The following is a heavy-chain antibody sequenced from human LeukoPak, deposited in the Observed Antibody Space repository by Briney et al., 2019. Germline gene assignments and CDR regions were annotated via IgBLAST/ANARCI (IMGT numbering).Heavy chain of an antibody. V-gene: IGHV3-23*01. Sequence: TGGSLRLSCAASGFTFSSYAMTWVRQAPGKGLEWVSGISGSGDNTYYADSVKGRFTASRDNSKNTLYLQMSSLRAEDTAVYYCAKGRGSPYYFDCWGQGTLVTVSS. CDR1: GFTFSSYA. J-gene: IGHJ4*02. D-gene: IGHD3-10*01. CDR3: AKGRGSPYYFDC. CDR2: ISGSGDNT.